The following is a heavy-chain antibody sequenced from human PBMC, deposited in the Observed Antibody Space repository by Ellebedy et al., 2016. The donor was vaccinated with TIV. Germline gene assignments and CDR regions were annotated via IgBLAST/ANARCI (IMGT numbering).Heavy chain of an antibody. CDR3: TRKPRKGAYKIPFDT. CDR2: ISSKRYGGRP. J-gene: IGHJ4*02. Sequence: GESLKISCMASGFNFGDYAMIWVRQAPGRGLEWVGFISSKRYGGRPEYAASVRDRFTISRDDSRSVAYLQMDSLYSEDTAVYFCTRKPRKGAYKIPFDTWGRGTRVTVST. V-gene: IGHV3-49*04. D-gene: IGHD1-1*01. CDR1: GFNFGDYA.